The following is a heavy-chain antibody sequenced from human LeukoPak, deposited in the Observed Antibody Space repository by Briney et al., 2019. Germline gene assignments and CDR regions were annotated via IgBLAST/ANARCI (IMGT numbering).Heavy chain of an antibody. CDR2: ISYDGSNK. D-gene: IGHD7-27*01. J-gene: IGHJ6*02. V-gene: IGHV3-30-3*01. Sequence: HPGRSLRLPCAASGFTFSSYAMPWVRQAPGKGLEWVAVISYDGSNKYYADSVKGRFTISRDNSKNTLYLQMNSLRAEDTAVYYCARVLTDYYYYYYGMDVWGQGTTVTVSS. CDR1: GFTFSSYA. CDR3: ARVLTDYYYYYYGMDV.